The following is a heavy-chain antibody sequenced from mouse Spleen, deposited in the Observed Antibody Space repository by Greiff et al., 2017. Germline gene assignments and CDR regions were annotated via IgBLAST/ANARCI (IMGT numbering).Heavy chain of an antibody. CDR1: GFSLTSYG. CDR2: IWSGGST. V-gene: IGHV2-2*01. D-gene: IGHD2-1*01. J-gene: IGHJ1*01. Sequence: QVQLKESGPGLVQPSQSLSITCTVSGFSLTSYGVHWVRQSPGKGLEWLGVIWSGGSTDYNAAFISRLSISKDNSKSQVFFKMNSLQADDTAIYYCARVYYGNYEWYFDVWGAGTTVTVSS. CDR3: ARVYYGNYEWYFDV.